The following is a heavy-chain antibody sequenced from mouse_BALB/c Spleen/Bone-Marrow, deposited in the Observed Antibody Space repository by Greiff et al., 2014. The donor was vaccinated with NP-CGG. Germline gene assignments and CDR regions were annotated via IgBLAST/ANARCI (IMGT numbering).Heavy chain of an antibody. CDR2: IDPANGNT. J-gene: IGHJ2*01. Sequence: VQLKDSGAELVKPGASGKLSCTASGFNIKDTYMHWVKQRPEQGLEWIGRIDPANGNTKYDPKFQGKATITADTSSNTAYLQLSSLTSEDTAVYYCARYYYGSSYFDYWGQGTTLTVSS. V-gene: IGHV14-3*02. D-gene: IGHD1-1*01. CDR3: ARYYYGSSYFDY. CDR1: GFNIKDTY.